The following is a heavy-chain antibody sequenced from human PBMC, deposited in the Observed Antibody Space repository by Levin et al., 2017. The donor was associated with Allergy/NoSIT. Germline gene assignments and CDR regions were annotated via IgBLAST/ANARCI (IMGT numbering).Heavy chain of an antibody. CDR2: IYLSGST. D-gene: IGHD5-18*01. V-gene: IGHV4-30-2*01. CDR3: ARVAGYSYGYYFDY. Sequence: SETLSLTCAVSGGSISSGGYSWSWIRQPPGKGLEWIGNIYLSGSTNDNPSHNSRVTMSVDRSKNQFSLKLSYVTAAATAVYDCARVAGYSYGYYFDYWGPGTLVTVSS. CDR1: GGSISSGGYS. J-gene: IGHJ4*02.